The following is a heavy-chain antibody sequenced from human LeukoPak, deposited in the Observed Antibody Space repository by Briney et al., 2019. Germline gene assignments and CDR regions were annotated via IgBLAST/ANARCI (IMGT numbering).Heavy chain of an antibody. D-gene: IGHD4-17*01. CDR1: GGTFSSYA. J-gene: IGHJ4*02. CDR3: ARDTGMTTVTLFDY. Sequence: ASVKVSCTASGGTFSSYAISWVRQAPGQGLEWMGGIIPIFGTANYAQKFQGRVTITTDESTSTAYMELSSLRSEDTAVYYCARDTGMTTVTLFDYWGQGTLVTVSS. V-gene: IGHV1-69*05. CDR2: IIPIFGTA.